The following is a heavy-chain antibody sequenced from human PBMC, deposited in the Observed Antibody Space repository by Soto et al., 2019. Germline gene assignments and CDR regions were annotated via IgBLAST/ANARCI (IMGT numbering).Heavy chain of an antibody. CDR1: GFTFSSYA. CDR2: ISYDGSNK. CDR3: ASDVLAVVKGYFDY. Sequence: PGGSLRISCAAYGFTFSSYAMHWVRQAPGKGLEWVAVISYDGSNKYYADSVKGRFTISRDNSKNTLYLQMNSLRAEDTAVYYCASDVLAVVKGYFDYWGQGT. D-gene: IGHD2-21*01. J-gene: IGHJ4*02. V-gene: IGHV3-30-3*01.